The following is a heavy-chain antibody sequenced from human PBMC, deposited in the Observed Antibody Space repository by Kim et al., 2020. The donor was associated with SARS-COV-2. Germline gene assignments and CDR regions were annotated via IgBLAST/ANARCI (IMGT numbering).Heavy chain of an antibody. V-gene: IGHV4-34*01. D-gene: IGHD4-17*01. Sequence: SETLSLTCAVYGGSFSGYYWSWIRQPPGKGLEWIGEINHSGSTNYNPSLKSRVTISVDTSKNQFSLKLSSVTAADTAVYYCAKKGYGPGYYFDYWGQGTLVTVSS. CDR1: GGSFSGYY. CDR2: INHSGST. CDR3: AKKGYGPGYYFDY. J-gene: IGHJ4*02.